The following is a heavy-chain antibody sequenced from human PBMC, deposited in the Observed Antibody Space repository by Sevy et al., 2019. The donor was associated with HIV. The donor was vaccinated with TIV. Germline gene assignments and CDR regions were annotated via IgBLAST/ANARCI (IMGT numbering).Heavy chain of an antibody. CDR3: ARDPLLGIAREVARGGY. CDR2: ISGSGIT. CDR1: GFIFSDYY. J-gene: IGHJ4*02. V-gene: IGHV3-11*01. D-gene: IGHD2-2*03. Sequence: GGSLRLSCSGSGFIFSDYYMSWIRQAPGRGLEWVSYISGSGITYYADSVEGRFTISRDNTRNSLYLQMNSLRADDTAVYYWARDPLLGIAREVARGGYWGQGTLVTVSS.